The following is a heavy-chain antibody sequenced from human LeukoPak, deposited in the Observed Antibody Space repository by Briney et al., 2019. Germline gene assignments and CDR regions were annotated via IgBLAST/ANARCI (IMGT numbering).Heavy chain of an antibody. CDR1: GYSFTNYW. J-gene: IGHJ4*02. Sequence: GESLKISCKASGYSFTNYWIGWVRQMPGKGLEWIGIIDPSDSETRYTPSFQGQVSISVDKSLTTAYLQWTSLKASDTAMYYCARQTAMGRSGDYWGQGTLVTVSS. V-gene: IGHV5-51*01. CDR3: ARQTAMGRSGDY. D-gene: IGHD5-18*01. CDR2: IDPSDSET.